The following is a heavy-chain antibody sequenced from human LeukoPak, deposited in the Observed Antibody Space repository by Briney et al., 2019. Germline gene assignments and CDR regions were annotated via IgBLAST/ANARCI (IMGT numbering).Heavy chain of an antibody. V-gene: IGHV3-23*01. Sequence: GGSLRLSCAASGFTFSSYAMSWVRQAPGKGLEWVSAISGSGGSTYYADSVKGRFTISRDNSKNTLYLQMNSLRAEDTVVYYCAKEGGLLWFGESADYWGQGTLVTVSS. CDR3: AKEGGLLWFGESADY. CDR1: GFTFSSYA. D-gene: IGHD3-10*01. J-gene: IGHJ4*02. CDR2: ISGSGGST.